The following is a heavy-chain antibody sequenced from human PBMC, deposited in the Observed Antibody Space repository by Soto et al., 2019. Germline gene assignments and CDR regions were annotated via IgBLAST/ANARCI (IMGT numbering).Heavy chain of an antibody. D-gene: IGHD1-20*01. Sequence: QLQLQESGPGLVKSSETLSLTCSVSGASVSSSHYWGWIRQPPGKGLEWIGSVSYSGSPYYSPSFKSRITISVDTSNNQFSLRVRSVTATDTAVYFCARHYNTGAFFDYWGQGKLFTVSS. CDR3: ARHYNTGAFFDY. CDR2: VSYSGSP. CDR1: GASVSSSHY. J-gene: IGHJ4*02. V-gene: IGHV4-39*01.